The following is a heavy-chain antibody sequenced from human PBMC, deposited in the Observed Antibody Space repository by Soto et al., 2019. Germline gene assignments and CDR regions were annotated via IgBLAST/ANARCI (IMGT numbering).Heavy chain of an antibody. Sequence: SVKVSCKASGFTFTSSAVQWVRQARGQRLEWIGWVVVGSGNTNYAQKFQERVTITRDMSTSTAYMELSSLRSEDTAVYYCAADPYGSGFPLGMDVWGQGTTVTVS. V-gene: IGHV1-58*01. CDR2: VVVGSGNT. J-gene: IGHJ6*02. D-gene: IGHD3-10*01. CDR1: GFTFTSSA. CDR3: AADPYGSGFPLGMDV.